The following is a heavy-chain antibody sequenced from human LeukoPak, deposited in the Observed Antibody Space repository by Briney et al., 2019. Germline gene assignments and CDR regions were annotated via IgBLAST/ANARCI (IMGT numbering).Heavy chain of an antibody. J-gene: IGHJ4*02. Sequence: GGSLRLSCAASRFTLSSYVMSWVRQAPGKGLEWVSAISGGGGSTYYADSVKGRFTISRDNSKNTLYLQMNSLRAEDTAIYYCAKDLIQQQLVYFDYWGQGTLVTVSS. CDR1: RFTLSSYV. D-gene: IGHD6-13*01. CDR2: ISGGGGST. CDR3: AKDLIQQQLVYFDY. V-gene: IGHV3-23*01.